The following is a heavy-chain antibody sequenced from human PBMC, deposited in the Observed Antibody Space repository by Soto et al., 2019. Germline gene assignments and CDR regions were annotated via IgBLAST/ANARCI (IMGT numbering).Heavy chain of an antibody. Sequence: QLQESGPGLVKPSGTLSLTCTVSSGSIGSGLWWNWVRQPPGKGLEWIGEIYHNGRANYNPSLKSRVSMSIDVSKNQFSLQLTSVAAADTAVYFCARAARLSPFDCWGQGILVAVSS. CDR2: IYHNGRA. D-gene: IGHD6-6*01. CDR3: ARAARLSPFDC. J-gene: IGHJ4*02. V-gene: IGHV4-4*02. CDR1: SGSIGSGLW.